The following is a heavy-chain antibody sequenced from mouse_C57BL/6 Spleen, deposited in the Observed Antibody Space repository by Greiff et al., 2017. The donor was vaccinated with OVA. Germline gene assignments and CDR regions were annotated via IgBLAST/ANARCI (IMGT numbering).Heavy chain of an antibody. D-gene: IGHD1-1*01. CDR2: INPSSGYT. CDR3: AREEYYGSSTWFAY. J-gene: IGHJ3*01. Sequence: QVQLQQSGADLARPGASVKMSCKASGYTFTSYTMHWVKQRPGQGLVWIGYINPSSGYTKYTQKFKDKATLPADKSASTAYMQLSSLRSVESAVDYGAREEYYGSSTWFAYWGQGTLVTVSA. CDR1: GYTFTSYT. V-gene: IGHV1-4*01.